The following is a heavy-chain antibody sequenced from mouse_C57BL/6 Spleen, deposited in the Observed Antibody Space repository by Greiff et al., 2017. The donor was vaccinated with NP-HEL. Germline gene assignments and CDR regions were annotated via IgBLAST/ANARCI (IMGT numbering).Heavy chain of an antibody. CDR1: GYTFTSYW. CDR3: ARSGGLLWDYFDY. J-gene: IGHJ2*01. CDR2: IHPNSGST. D-gene: IGHD2-1*01. Sequence: VQLQQPGAELVKPGASVKLSCKASGYTFTSYWMHWVKQRPGQGLEWIGMIHPNSGSTNYNEKFKSKATLTVDKSSSTAYMQLSSLTSEDSAVYYCARSGGLLWDYFDYWGQGTTLTVSS. V-gene: IGHV1-64*01.